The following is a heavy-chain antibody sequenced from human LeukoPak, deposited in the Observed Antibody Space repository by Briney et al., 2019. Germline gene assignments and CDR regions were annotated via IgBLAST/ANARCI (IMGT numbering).Heavy chain of an antibody. CDR3: ARDLRSAMVRGVPDY. J-gene: IGHJ4*02. CDR1: GYTFTSYG. Sequence: ASVKVSCKASGYTFTSYGISWVRQAPGQGLEWMGWISAYNGNANYAQKLQGRVTMTTDTSTSTAYMELRSLRSEDTAVYYCARDLRSAMVRGVPDYWGGGPVVPVFS. V-gene: IGHV1-18*01. CDR2: ISAYNGNA. D-gene: IGHD3-10*01.